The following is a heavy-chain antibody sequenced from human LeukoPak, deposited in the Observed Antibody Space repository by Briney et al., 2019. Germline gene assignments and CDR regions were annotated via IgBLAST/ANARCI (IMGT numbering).Heavy chain of an antibody. CDR2: ISSSSSYT. J-gene: IGHJ6*04. CDR1: GFTFSNYI. D-gene: IGHD3-9*01. CDR3: ATDTLRYRMEV. V-gene: IGHV3-21*06. Sequence: PGGSLRLSCAASGFTFSNYIMNWVRQTPGKGLEWVSSISSSSSYTYYADSVKGRFTISRDNAQNAVFLQMNSLRAEDTAVYYCATDTLRYRMEVWGKGTTVTVSS.